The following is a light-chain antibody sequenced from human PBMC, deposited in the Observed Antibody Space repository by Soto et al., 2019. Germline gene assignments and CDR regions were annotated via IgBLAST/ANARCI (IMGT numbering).Light chain of an antibody. Sequence: QAVVTQPPSLTVSPGGTVTLTCASSTGAVTSGHFPNWVQQKPGHLHKSLIYSTNDKHSWTPARFAGSLLGGKAALTLSSVQAEDEAEYYCLLYYGGALGVFGGGTQLTVL. V-gene: IGLV7-43*01. CDR1: TGAVTSGHF. J-gene: IGLJ2*01. CDR2: STN. CDR3: LLYYGGALGV.